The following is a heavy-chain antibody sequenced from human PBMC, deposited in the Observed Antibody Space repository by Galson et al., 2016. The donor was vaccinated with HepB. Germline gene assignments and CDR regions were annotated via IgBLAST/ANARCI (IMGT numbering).Heavy chain of an antibody. Sequence: SLRLSCAASDFIFSNAWMNWVRQAPGRGLEWVGRIKSKTDGGTTDYAAPVKGRFTISRDDSKNMLYLQMNSLKIEDTAVYYCQWWTHSHDNTGHRDYWGQGTLVTVSS. D-gene: IGHD3-22*01. CDR2: IKSKTDGGTT. V-gene: IGHV3-15*07. CDR3: QWWTHSHDNTGHRDY. CDR1: DFIFSNAW. J-gene: IGHJ4*02.